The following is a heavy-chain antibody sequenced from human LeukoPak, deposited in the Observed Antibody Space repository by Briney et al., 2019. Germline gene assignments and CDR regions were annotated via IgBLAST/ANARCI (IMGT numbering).Heavy chain of an antibody. CDR3: ARDAYDTSAYYFFDY. V-gene: IGHV3-23*01. Sequence: GGSLRLSCAASEFTFSSYAMSWVRQAPGKGLEWVSTISGSGDSTYYADSGKGRFTISRDNPKNTLYLQMNSLRDEDTAVYYCARDAYDTSAYYFFDYWGQGTLVTVSS. J-gene: IGHJ4*02. CDR2: ISGSGDST. D-gene: IGHD3-22*01. CDR1: EFTFSSYA.